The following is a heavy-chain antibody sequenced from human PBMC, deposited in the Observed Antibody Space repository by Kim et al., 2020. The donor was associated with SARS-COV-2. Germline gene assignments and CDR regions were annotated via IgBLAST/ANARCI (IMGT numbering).Heavy chain of an antibody. CDR1: GFTVNNFA. CDR3: AKAQPRSSGWYVVED. V-gene: IGHV3-23*01. Sequence: GSLRLSCGASGFTVNNFAMSWVRQAPGKGLEWVSTDPGGGGRTFYADSVKGRFTISRDNSKKTVFLQMNSVRAEDTAVYYCAKAQPRSSGWYVVEDWGQGTPVTVSS. D-gene: IGHD6-19*01. J-gene: IGHJ4*02. CDR2: DPGGGGRT.